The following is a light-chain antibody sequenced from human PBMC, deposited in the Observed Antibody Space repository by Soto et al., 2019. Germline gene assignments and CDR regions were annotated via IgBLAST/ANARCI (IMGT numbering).Light chain of an antibody. CDR3: ASYAGSNNFV. CDR1: RGDVGGHDS. Sequence: QSVLTQPPSASGTPGPSATISSSGTRGDVGGHDSVAWYPQHPHKAPQLIIYEVNTRPSGVPDSFSGSKSGNTGSLIVSGLQADDEADYHCASYAGSNNFVFCGGTKVTVL. CDR2: EVN. J-gene: IGLJ3*02. V-gene: IGLV2-8*01.